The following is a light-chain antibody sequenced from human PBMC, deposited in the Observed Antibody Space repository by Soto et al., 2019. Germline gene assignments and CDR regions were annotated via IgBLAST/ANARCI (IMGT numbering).Light chain of an antibody. CDR2: EVS. Sequence: QSALAQPASESGSPGQSITISCTGTSSDVGYYNYVSWYQHHPGKAPKLMIFEVSNRPSGVSNRFSGSKSGNTAYLTISGLQAEDEADYYCSPYTIITTRVFGTGTKVTVL. J-gene: IGLJ1*01. CDR3: SPYTIITTRV. V-gene: IGLV2-14*01. CDR1: SSDVGYYNY.